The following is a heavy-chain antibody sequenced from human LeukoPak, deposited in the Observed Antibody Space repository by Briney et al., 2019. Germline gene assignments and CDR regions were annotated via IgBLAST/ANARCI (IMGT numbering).Heavy chain of an antibody. CDR1: CYIFTSYG. V-gene: IGHV1-18*01. Sequence: ASVKDAFKASCYIFTSYGICWVRQAPAQGLEWMGWISAYNGNTNYAQKLQGRDTMTTDTSTSTAYVELRGLRSGDTAVYYCARDLGPHGTTGTYDAFDIWGQGPMVTVSS. J-gene: IGHJ3*02. D-gene: IGHD1-1*01. CDR2: ISAYNGNT. CDR3: ARDLGPHGTTGTYDAFDI.